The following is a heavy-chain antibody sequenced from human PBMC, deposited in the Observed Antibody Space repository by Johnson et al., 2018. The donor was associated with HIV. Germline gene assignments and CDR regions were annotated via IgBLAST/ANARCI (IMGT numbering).Heavy chain of an antibody. Sequence: QVQLVESGGGLVKPRGSLRLSCAASGFTFSDYYMSWIRQAPGKGLEWVSYISSSGSTTYYADSVKGRFTISRDNAKNSLYLQMNSLRAEDTAVYYCARDQTIQLWSDAFDIWGQGTMVTVSS. CDR2: ISSSGSTT. CDR1: GFTFSDYY. CDR3: ARDQTIQLWSDAFDI. D-gene: IGHD5-18*01. V-gene: IGHV3-11*04. J-gene: IGHJ3*02.